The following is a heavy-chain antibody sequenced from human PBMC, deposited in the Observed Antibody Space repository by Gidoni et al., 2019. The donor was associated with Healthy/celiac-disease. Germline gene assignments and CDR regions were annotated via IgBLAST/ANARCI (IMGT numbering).Heavy chain of an antibody. Sequence: EVQLVESGGGLVKPGGSLRLSCAASGFAFSNAWLSWVSQAPGKGLEWVGRIKSKTYGGTTDYAAPVKGRFTISRDDSKNTLYLQMNSLKTEDTAVYYCTTDPMQWLVFYYYYYGMDVWGQGTTVTVSS. J-gene: IGHJ6*02. CDR3: TTDPMQWLVFYYYYYGMDV. CDR1: GFAFSNAW. V-gene: IGHV3-15*01. CDR2: IKSKTYGGTT. D-gene: IGHD6-19*01.